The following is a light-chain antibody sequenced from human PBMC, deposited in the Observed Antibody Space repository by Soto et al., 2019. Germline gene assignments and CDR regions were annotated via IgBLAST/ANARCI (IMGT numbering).Light chain of an antibody. CDR1: QSVSSSY. J-gene: IGKJ1*01. Sequence: EHVLTQSPVTLSLSPCDXXXXXXXASQSVSSSYLAWYQQKPGQAPRLLIYGASSRATGIPDRFSGSGSGTDFTLTISRLEPEDFAVYYCQQYGSSPPTFGQGTKVDI. CDR2: GAS. CDR3: QQYGSSPPT. V-gene: IGKV3-20*01.